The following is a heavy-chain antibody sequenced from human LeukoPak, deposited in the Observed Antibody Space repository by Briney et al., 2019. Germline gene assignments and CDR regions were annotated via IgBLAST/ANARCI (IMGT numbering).Heavy chain of an antibody. V-gene: IGHV3-33*08. CDR2: IWFDGSNN. Sequence: PGGSLRLSCAASGFTFSSYAMNWVRQTPGKGLEWVALIWFDGSNNDYADSVKGRFTISRDNSKNTLYLQMNSLRAEDTAMYYCARERDDAFDIWGQGTMVTVSS. CDR1: GFTFSSYA. J-gene: IGHJ3*02. CDR3: ARERDDAFDI.